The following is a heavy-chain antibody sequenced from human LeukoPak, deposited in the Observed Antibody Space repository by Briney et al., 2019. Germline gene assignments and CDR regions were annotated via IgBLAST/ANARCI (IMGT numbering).Heavy chain of an antibody. V-gene: IGHV3-30*18. Sequence: GGSLRLSCAASGFSFSRYGMHWVRQAPGKGLEWVTVISYDGNNKYYGDSVKGRFTISRDNSKNTPYLQMNSLRAEDTAVYYCAKARWSGPFYFDYWGQGTLVTVSS. CDR2: ISYDGNNK. J-gene: IGHJ4*02. CDR1: GFSFSRYG. D-gene: IGHD3-3*01. CDR3: AKARWSGPFYFDY.